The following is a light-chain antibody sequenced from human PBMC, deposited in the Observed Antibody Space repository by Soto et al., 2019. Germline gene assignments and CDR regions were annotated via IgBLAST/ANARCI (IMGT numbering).Light chain of an antibody. J-gene: IGLJ3*02. Sequence: QSALTQPRSVSGSPGQSVTISCTGTSSDVGGYNYVSRYQQHPGKAPKLMIYDVSKRPSGVPDRFSGSKSGNTASLTISGLQAEDEADYYCCSYAGSSFWVFGGGTKVTVL. CDR1: SSDVGGYNY. V-gene: IGLV2-11*01. CDR2: DVS. CDR3: CSYAGSSFWV.